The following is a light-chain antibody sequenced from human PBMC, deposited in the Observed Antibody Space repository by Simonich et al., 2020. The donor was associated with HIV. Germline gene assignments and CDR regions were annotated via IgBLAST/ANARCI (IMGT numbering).Light chain of an antibody. CDR3: QQRSDWYT. V-gene: IGKV3-11*01. CDR1: QSVSRN. J-gene: IGKJ2*01. CDR2: GAS. Sequence: EIVMTQSPATLSVSPGERATLSCRASQSVSRNLAWYQQKQGQAPRLLIHGASTRATGIPARFSGSGSGTDFTLTISSLEPEDFAVYYCQQRSDWYTFGQGTKLEIK.